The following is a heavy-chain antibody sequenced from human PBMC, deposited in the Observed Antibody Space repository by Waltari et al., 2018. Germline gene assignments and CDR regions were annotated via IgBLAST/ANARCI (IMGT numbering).Heavy chain of an antibody. CDR1: GFSLSTSGVG. Sequence: QITLKESGPTLVKPTQTLTLTCTFSGFSLSTSGVGVGWLRQPPGKALEWLALIYWNDDKRYSPSLKSRLTITKDTSKNQVVLTMTNMDPVDTATYYCARKATYSSSLNWFDPWGQGTLVTVSS. CDR3: ARKATYSSSLNWFDP. D-gene: IGHD6-13*01. V-gene: IGHV2-5*01. CDR2: IYWNDDK. J-gene: IGHJ5*02.